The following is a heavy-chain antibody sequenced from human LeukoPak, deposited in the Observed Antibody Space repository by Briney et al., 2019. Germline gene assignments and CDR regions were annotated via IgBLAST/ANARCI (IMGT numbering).Heavy chain of an antibody. D-gene: IGHD3-22*01. CDR1: GGTFSSFA. Sequence: SVTVSCKASGGTFSSFAISWVRQAPGQGLEWMGRIIPNLGIANYAQNFQGRITITADKSTSTAYMELSSLRSEDTAVYYCARDLYDSSGYYWDWFDPWGQGTLVTVSS. J-gene: IGHJ5*02. CDR2: IIPNLGIA. CDR3: ARDLYDSSGYYWDWFDP. V-gene: IGHV1-69*04.